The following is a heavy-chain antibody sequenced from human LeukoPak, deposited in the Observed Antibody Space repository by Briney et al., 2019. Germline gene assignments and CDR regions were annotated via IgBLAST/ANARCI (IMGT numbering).Heavy chain of an antibody. J-gene: IGHJ3*02. V-gene: IGHV1-8*03. CDR3: ASRRYYYDSSGYYKTRDDAFDI. CDR1: GYTFTSYD. Sequence: GTSVKVSCTASGYTFTSYDINWVRQATGQGLEWMGWMNPNSGNTGYAQKFQGRITITRNTSISTAYMELSSLRSEDTAVYYCASRRYYYDSSGYYKTRDDAFDIWGQGTMVTVSS. CDR2: MNPNSGNT. D-gene: IGHD3-22*01.